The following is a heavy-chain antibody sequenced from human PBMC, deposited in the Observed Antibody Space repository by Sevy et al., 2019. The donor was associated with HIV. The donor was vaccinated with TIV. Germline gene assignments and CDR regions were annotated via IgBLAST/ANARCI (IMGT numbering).Heavy chain of an antibody. Sequence: GGSLRLSCTASGFIFGDYGMSWVRQAPGKGLEWIAFFKSKIHGGTTENAASVKGRFTISRDDSKNIVYVQMSNLKTEDTGVYYCTRWSGSQSIFDYWGPGTLVTVSS. J-gene: IGHJ4*02. CDR3: TRWSGSQSIFDY. CDR2: FKSKIHGGTT. V-gene: IGHV3-49*04. CDR1: GFIFGDYG. D-gene: IGHD1-26*01.